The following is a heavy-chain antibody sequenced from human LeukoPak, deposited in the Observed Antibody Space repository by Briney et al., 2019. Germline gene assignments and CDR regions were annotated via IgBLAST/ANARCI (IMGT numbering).Heavy chain of an antibody. J-gene: IGHJ6*02. CDR2: ISGRGGST. CDR3: ARYSGGYEVNYYYYYGMDV. D-gene: IGHD1-26*01. V-gene: IGHV3-23*01. CDR1: EFTFSSYA. Sequence: GGSLRLSCAASEFTFSSYAMNWVRQAPGKGLEWVSSISGRGGSTYYADTVKGRFTISRDNSKNTLYLQMNSLRAEDTAVYYCARYSGGYEVNYYYYYGMDVWGQGTTVTVSS.